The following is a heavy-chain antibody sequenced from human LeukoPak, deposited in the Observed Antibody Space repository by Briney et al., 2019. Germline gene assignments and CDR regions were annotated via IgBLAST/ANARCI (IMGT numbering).Heavy chain of an antibody. CDR2: IIPIFGIA. CDR1: GGTFSSYA. J-gene: IGHJ6*02. CDR3: ARVSYYYGMDA. V-gene: IGHV1-69*04. Sequence: EASVKVSCTASGGTFSSYAISWVRQAPGQGLEWMGRIIPIFGIANYAQKFQGRVTITADKSTNTAYMELSSLRSEDTAVYYCARVSYYYGMDAWGQGTTVTVSS.